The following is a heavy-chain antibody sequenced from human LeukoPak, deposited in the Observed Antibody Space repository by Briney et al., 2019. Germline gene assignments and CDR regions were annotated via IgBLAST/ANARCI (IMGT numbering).Heavy chain of an antibody. J-gene: IGHJ6*02. CDR3: AREPPYYGMDV. Sequence: SETLSLTCTVSGGSFSSGSYYWRWIRQPPGKGLEWIGYIYYSGSTNYNPSLKSRVAISVDTSKNQFSLKLNSVTAADTAVYYCAREPPYYGMDVWGQGTTVTVSS. V-gene: IGHV4-61*01. CDR1: GGSFSSGSYY. CDR2: IYYSGST.